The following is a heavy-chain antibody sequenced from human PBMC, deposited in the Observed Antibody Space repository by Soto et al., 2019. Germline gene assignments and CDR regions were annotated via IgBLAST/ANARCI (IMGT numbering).Heavy chain of an antibody. D-gene: IGHD1-26*01. Sequence: QVQLQESGPGLVKPSGTLSVTCVVSSGSITTINWWSWLRQPPGKGLEWIGEVYHSGTTNYNPSLKSRVTILVDKSKSQFSLSLTSVTAADTAVYYCARARTSSGYFDLWGQGTQVTLSS. CDR1: SGSITTINW. V-gene: IGHV4-4*02. CDR3: ARARTSSGYFDL. CDR2: VYHSGTT. J-gene: IGHJ4*02.